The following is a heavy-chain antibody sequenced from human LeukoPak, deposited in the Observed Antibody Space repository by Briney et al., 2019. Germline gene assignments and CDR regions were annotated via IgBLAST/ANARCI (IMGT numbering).Heavy chain of an antibody. CDR1: GYTFTSYA. D-gene: IGHD6-13*01. CDR2: ISAYNGNT. CDR3: ARDSFEGAAAGGYVGY. Sequence: ASVKVSCKASGYTFTSYAMNWVRQAPGQGLEWMGWISAYNGNTNYAQKLQGRVTMTTDTSTSTAYMELRSLRSDDTAVYYCARDSFEGAAAGGYVGYWGQGTLVTVSS. J-gene: IGHJ4*02. V-gene: IGHV1-18*01.